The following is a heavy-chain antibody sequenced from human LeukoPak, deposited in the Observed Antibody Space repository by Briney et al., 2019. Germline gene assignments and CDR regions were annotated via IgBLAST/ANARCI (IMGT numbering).Heavy chain of an antibody. CDR1: GFTFSSYS. D-gene: IGHD4-23*01. CDR2: ISSSSSTI. Sequence: GGSLRLSCAASGFTFSSYSMNWVRQAPGKGLEWVSYISSSSSTIYYADSVKGQFTISRDNAKNSLYLQMNSLRAEDTAVYYCARDQKMTTVVTPHDYWGQGTLVTVSS. V-gene: IGHV3-48*04. CDR3: ARDQKMTTVVTPHDY. J-gene: IGHJ4*02.